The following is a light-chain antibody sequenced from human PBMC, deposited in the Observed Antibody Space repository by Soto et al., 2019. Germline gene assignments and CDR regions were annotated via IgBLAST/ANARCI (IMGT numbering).Light chain of an antibody. CDR3: QQSDTTPWT. CDR2: AAS. J-gene: IGKJ1*01. CDR1: QSISRN. Sequence: DIQMTQSPSSLSASVGDRVTITCRASQSISRNLDWYQQKLGKAPKLLIFAASSLQSGVPSRFSGSGSGTYFTLTITSLQPEDFATYYCQQSDTTPWTFGQGTKVDI. V-gene: IGKV1-39*01.